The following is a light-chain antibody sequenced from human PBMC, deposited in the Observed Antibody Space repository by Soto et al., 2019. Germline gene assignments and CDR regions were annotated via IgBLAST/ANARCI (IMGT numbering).Light chain of an antibody. Sequence: DIQMTQSPSTMAGSVGDRLTISCRASQTISSWLAWYQQKPGKAPKLLIHAASSLQSGVPSRFSGGASGTDFTLTISSLKPEDFATYYCQQSYSTPTFGQGTRLEIK. CDR2: AAS. V-gene: IGKV1-39*01. CDR1: QTISSW. CDR3: QQSYSTPT. J-gene: IGKJ5*01.